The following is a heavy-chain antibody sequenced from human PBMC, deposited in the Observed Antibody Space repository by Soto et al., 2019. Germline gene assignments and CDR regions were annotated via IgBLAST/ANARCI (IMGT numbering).Heavy chain of an antibody. CDR2: MYSGGST. CDR3: ASGIVPITY. Sequence: EVQLVESGGGLIQPGESLRLSCAASGFTVSSNYMTWVRQAPGKGLEWVSVMYSGGSTYYAESVKGRFTISRDNSKSRVYLQMNSLRAEDTAVYYCASGIVPITYWGQGTLVTVSS. D-gene: IGHD2-21*01. V-gene: IGHV3-53*01. CDR1: GFTVSSNY. J-gene: IGHJ4*02.